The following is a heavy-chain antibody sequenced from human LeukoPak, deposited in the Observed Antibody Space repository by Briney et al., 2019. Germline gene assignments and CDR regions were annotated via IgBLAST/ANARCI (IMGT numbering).Heavy chain of an antibody. CDR2: INPNSGGT. CDR3: ARIAAAGN. CDR1: GYTFIAYY. D-gene: IGHD6-13*01. Sequence: ASVKVSCKASGYTFIAYYMHWVRQAPGQGLEWMGWINPNSGGTNYAQKFQGRVTMTRDTSISTAYMELSRLTSDDTAMYYCARIAAAGNWGQGTLVTVSS. J-gene: IGHJ4*02. V-gene: IGHV1-2*02.